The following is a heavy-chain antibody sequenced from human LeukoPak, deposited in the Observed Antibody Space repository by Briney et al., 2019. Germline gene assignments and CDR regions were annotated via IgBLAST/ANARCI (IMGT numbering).Heavy chain of an antibody. V-gene: IGHV1-69*01. J-gene: IGHJ5*02. CDR3: ARDRVVAATPYWFDP. Sequence: SVKVSCKSSGGTFSSYGITWVRQAPGQGLEWMGGIIPIFGIVNYAQKFQGRVTITADESTSTAYMELSSLRSEDTAVYYCARDRVVAATPYWFDPWGQGTLVTVSS. CDR1: GGTFSSYG. CDR2: IIPIFGIV. D-gene: IGHD2-15*01.